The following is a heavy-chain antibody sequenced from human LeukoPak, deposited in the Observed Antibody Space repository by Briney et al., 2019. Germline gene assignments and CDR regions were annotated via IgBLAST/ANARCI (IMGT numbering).Heavy chain of an antibody. CDR2: IYYSGST. J-gene: IGHJ4*02. D-gene: IGHD2-2*01. CDR3: ARAAVPYYFDY. CDR1: GGSISSYY. Sequence: SETLSLTCTVSGGSISSYYWSWIRQPPGKGLEWIGYIYYSGSTNCNPSLKSRVTISVDTSKNQFSLKLSSVTAADTAVYYCARAAVPYYFDYWGQGTLVTVSS. V-gene: IGHV4-59*01.